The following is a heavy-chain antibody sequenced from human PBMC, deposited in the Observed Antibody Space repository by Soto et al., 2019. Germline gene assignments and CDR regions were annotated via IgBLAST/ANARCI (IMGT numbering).Heavy chain of an antibody. CDR3: ARTKCSGGSCYSWSLDY. V-gene: IGHV4-31*03. D-gene: IGHD2-15*01. Sequence: QVQLQESGPGLVKPSETLSLTCTVSGGSITTGGYYWSWIRKLPGKGLEWIGHRYYSESTYYNPSLKSRVSISLDTSKNQFALKLSFVTAADTAMYYCARTKCSGGSCYSWSLDYWGQGTPVTVSS. CDR2: RYYSEST. CDR1: GGSITTGGYY. J-gene: IGHJ4*02.